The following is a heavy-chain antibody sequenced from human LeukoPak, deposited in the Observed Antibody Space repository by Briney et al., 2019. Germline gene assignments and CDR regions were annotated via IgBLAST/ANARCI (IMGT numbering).Heavy chain of an antibody. Sequence: PGGSLGLSCTTSGFTFADYAMTWVRQAPGKGLESVGFIRSEAYGGTAEYAASVKGRFTISRHDSKSIAYLQMNSLKTEDTAVYYCTRAVYCSGGSCSFDPWGQGTLVTVSS. CDR2: IRSEAYGGTA. J-gene: IGHJ5*02. CDR1: GFTFADYA. CDR3: TRAVYCSGGSCSFDP. V-gene: IGHV3-49*04. D-gene: IGHD2-15*01.